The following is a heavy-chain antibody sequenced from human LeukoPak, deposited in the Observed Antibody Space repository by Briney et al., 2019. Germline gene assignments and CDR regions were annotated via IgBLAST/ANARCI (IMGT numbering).Heavy chain of an antibody. CDR2: IIPIFGTA. Sequence: SVKVSCKASGGTFSSYAISWVRQAPGQGLEWMGGIIPIFGTANYAQKFQGRVTITADESTSTAYMELSSLRSEDTAVYYCARGELLPTTGGYYFDYWGQGTLVTVSS. CDR1: GGTFSSYA. V-gene: IGHV1-69*01. D-gene: IGHD1-26*01. CDR3: ARGELLPTTGGYYFDY. J-gene: IGHJ4*02.